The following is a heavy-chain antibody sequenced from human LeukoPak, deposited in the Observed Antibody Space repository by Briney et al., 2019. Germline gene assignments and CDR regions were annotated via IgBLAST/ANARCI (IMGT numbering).Heavy chain of an antibody. J-gene: IGHJ4*02. D-gene: IGHD4-23*01. CDR3: VRDRVGGSFDY. CDR2: ITSSSSTI. V-gene: IGHV3-48*01. CDR1: GFTFSAYA. Sequence: GGSLRPSCAASGFTFSAYAMNWVRQAPGKGLEWVSFITSSSSTIYYADSMKGRFTISRDNAKNSLYLQMNSLRAEDTAVYHCVRDRVGGSFDYWGQGTLVTVSS.